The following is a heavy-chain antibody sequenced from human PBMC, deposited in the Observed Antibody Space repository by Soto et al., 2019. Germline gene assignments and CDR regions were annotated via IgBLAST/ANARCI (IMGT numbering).Heavy chain of an antibody. V-gene: IGHV3-72*01. D-gene: IGHD1-20*01. CDR2: IRNKANSYST. Sequence: GSLRLSCAASGFTFSEQYMDWVRQAPGKGLEWVARIRNKANSYSTEYAASVKGRFTISRDDSKNAVYLQMDSLKTEDTAVYYCVSSSNNPRKFDHWGQGPLVTVS. J-gene: IGHJ5*02. CDR1: GFTFSEQY. CDR3: VSSSNNPRKFDH.